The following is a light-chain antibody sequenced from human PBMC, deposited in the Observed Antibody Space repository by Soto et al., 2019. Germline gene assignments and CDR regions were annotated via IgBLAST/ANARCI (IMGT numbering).Light chain of an antibody. CDR2: AAS. CDR1: QSISSY. J-gene: IGKJ3*01. CDR3: QQSYSTLS. Sequence: DIQMTQSPSSLSASVGDRVTTTCRASQSISSYLNWYQQKPGKAPKLLIYAASSLQSGVPSMFSGSGSGTDFTLTISSLQPEDFATYYYQQSYSTLSFGPGTKVDIK. V-gene: IGKV1-39*01.